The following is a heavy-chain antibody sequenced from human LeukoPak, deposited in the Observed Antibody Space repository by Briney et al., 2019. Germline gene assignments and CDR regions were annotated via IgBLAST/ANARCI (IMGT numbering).Heavy chain of an antibody. CDR2: INNDGSTT. CDR3: ATAGQYRFDN. D-gene: IGHD6-19*01. V-gene: IGHV3-74*01. Sequence: GGSLRLSCAASGFTFSTFWMHWVRQAQGEGPVWVSRINNDGSTTNYADSVKGRFTISRDNAKNTLYLQMNSLTDDDTAVYYCATAGQYRFDNWGQGTLVTVSS. J-gene: IGHJ5*02. CDR1: GFTFSTFW.